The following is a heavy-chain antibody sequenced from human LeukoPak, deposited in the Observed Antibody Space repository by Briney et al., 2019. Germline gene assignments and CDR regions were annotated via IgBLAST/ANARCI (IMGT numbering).Heavy chain of an antibody. CDR3: AKFGRLRYFDWLLIHDAFDI. D-gene: IGHD3-9*01. V-gene: IGHV3-30*02. J-gene: IGHJ3*02. CDR1: GFTFSSYG. CDR2: IRFDGGEK. Sequence: GGSLRLSCTASGFTFSSYGMHWVRQAPGKGLEWVSFIRFDGGEKYYADSVRGRFTISRDNSKNTLYLQMNSLRAEDTAVYYCAKFGRLRYFDWLLIHDAFDIWGQGTMVTVSS.